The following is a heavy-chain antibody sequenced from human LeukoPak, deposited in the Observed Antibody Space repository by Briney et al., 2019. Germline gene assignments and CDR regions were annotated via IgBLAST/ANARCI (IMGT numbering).Heavy chain of an antibody. D-gene: IGHD6-13*01. Sequence: SVKVSCKASGGTFSSYAISWVRQAPGQGLEWMGRIIPTLGIANYAQKFQGRVTITADKSTSTAYMELSSLRSEDTAVYYCARDLVAAAGTTLFDYWGQGTLVTVSS. CDR2: IIPTLGIA. V-gene: IGHV1-69*04. CDR3: ARDLVAAAGTTLFDY. J-gene: IGHJ4*02. CDR1: GGTFSSYA.